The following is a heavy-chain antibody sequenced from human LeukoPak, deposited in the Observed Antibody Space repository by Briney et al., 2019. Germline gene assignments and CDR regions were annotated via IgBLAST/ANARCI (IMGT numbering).Heavy chain of an antibody. J-gene: IGHJ4*02. CDR1: GFTVRNTI. CDR3: ARGSGWLDY. V-gene: IGHV3-53*01. D-gene: IGHD6-19*01. Sequence: GGSLRLSCAASGFTVRNTIMRWVRQTLGKGLEWVSVIYSFGTTYYADSVKGRFTISRDNSKNTRYLQMNSLRAEDTAVYYCARGSGWLDYWGQGTLVTVSS. CDR2: IYSFGTT.